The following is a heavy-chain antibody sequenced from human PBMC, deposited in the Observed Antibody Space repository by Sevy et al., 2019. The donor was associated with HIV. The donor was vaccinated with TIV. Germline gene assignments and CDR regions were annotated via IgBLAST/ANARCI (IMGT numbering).Heavy chain of an antibody. CDR2: VSGSGDSA. Sequence: GGSLRLSCAASGITLSNHAMSWVRQAPGKGLEWVLTVSGSGDSAYYADSVRGRFSISRDNYKNSLYLQRNSLRAEDTAVYYCAKNPRIYYDFWSGYLPSFYFDYWGQGILVTVSS. J-gene: IGHJ4*02. D-gene: IGHD3-3*01. CDR3: AKNPRIYYDFWSGYLPSFYFDY. CDR1: GITLSNHA. V-gene: IGHV3-23*01.